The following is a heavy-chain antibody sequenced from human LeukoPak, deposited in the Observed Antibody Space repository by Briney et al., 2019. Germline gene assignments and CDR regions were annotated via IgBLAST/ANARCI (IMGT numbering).Heavy chain of an antibody. CDR3: TTDVGPYCSSTSCLNWFDP. CDR1: GFTFSIYT. D-gene: IGHD2-2*01. J-gene: IGHJ5*02. Sequence: GGSLRLSCAASGFTFSIYTMNWVRQAPGKGLEWVGRIKSKTDGGTTDYAAPVKGRFTISRDDSKNTLYLQMNSLKTEDTAVYYCTTDVGPYCSSTSCLNWFDPWGQGTLVTVSS. CDR2: IKSKTDGGTT. V-gene: IGHV3-15*01.